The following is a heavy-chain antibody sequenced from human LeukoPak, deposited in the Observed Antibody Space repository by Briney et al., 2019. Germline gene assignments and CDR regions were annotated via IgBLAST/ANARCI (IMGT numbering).Heavy chain of an antibody. J-gene: IGHJ4*02. CDR1: GFTFSSYW. CDR3: AKREVFNLDY. CDR2: ISGSGGSS. V-gene: IGHV3-23*01. Sequence: PGGSLRLSCAASGFTFSSYWMNWVRQAPGKGLEWVSGISGSGGSSYYADSVKGRFTVSRDNSKNTLYLQMNSLRAEDTAVYYCAKREVFNLDYWGQGTLVTVSS.